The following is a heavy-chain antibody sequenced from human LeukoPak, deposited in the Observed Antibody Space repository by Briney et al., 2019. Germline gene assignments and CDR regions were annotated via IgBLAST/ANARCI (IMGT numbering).Heavy chain of an antibody. CDR1: GYTFTGYY. V-gene: IGHV1-2*02. J-gene: IGHJ5*02. D-gene: IGHD3-22*01. Sequence: ASVKVSCKASGYTFTGYYMHWVRQAPGQGLEWMGWINPNSGGTNYAQKFQGRVTMTRDTSISTAYMELSRLRSDDTVVYYCARDDLSSHYYYYDSSGYGWFDPWGQGTLVTVSS. CDR2: INPNSGGT. CDR3: ARDDLSSHYYYYDSSGYGWFDP.